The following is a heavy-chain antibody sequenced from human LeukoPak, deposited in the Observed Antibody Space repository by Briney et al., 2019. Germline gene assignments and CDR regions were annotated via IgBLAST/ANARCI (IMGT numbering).Heavy chain of an antibody. Sequence: KPGGSLGLSCEASGFSFTNTWMSWVRQAPGKGLEWVGRVKSKADDGTTDYAAPVQGRFTISRDDSKNTLSLQMNSLKTGDTAVYYCATEGGSGSYYGDDAFDMWGQGTMVTVSS. V-gene: IGHV3-15*01. CDR3: ATEGGSGSYYGDDAFDM. CDR2: VKSKADDGTT. D-gene: IGHD3-10*01. CDR1: GFSFTNTW. J-gene: IGHJ3*02.